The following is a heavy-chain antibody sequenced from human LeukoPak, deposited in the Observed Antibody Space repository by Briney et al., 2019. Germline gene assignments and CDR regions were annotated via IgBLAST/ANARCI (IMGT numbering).Heavy chain of an antibody. V-gene: IGHV4-38-2*02. CDR1: GYSISSDYY. D-gene: IGHD6-6*01. CDR3: ARGRAARDFDY. J-gene: IGHJ4*02. CDR2: INHSGST. Sequence: SETLSLTCTVSGYSISSDYYWGWIRQPPGKGLEWIGEINHSGSTNYNPSLKSRVTISVDTSKNQFSLKLSSVTAADTAVYYCARGRAARDFDYWGQGTLVTVSS.